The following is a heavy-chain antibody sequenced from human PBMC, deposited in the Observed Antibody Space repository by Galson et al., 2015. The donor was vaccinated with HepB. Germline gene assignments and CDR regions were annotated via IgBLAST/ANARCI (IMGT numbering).Heavy chain of an antibody. CDR1: GGTFSSYA. Sequence: SVKVSCKASGGTFSSYAISWVRQAPGQGLEWMGGIIPIFGTANYAQKFQGRVTITADKSTSTAYMELSSLRSEDTAVYYCASPVRAGSPYYFDYWGQGTLVTVSS. V-gene: IGHV1-69*06. CDR3: ASPVRAGSPYYFDY. CDR2: IIPIFGTA. J-gene: IGHJ4*02. D-gene: IGHD3-10*01.